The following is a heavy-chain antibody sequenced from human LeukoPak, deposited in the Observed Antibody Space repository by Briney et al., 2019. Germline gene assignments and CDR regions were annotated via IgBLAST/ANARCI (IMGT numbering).Heavy chain of an antibody. CDR2: ISSDGGST. CDR3: ARGHYCGSTSCYAFDY. J-gene: IGHJ4*02. D-gene: IGHD2-2*01. V-gene: IGHV3-64*01. Sequence: GGSLRLSCAASGFTFSTYDMHWVRQAPGKGLEYVSSISSDGGSTYYAKSVKGRFTISRDISKDTLYLQMGNLRAEDMAVYYCARGHYCGSTSCYAFDYWGQGTLVTVSS. CDR1: GFTFSTYD.